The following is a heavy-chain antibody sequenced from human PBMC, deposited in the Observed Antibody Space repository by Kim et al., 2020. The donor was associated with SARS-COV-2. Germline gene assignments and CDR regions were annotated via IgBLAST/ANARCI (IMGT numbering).Heavy chain of an antibody. J-gene: IGHJ6*02. CDR3: ARGRRDIVVVVAATRGMDV. Sequence: RVTISVDTSKNQFSLKLSSVTAADTAVYYCARGRRDIVVVVAATRGMDVWGQGTTVTVSS. V-gene: IGHV4-34*01. D-gene: IGHD2-15*01.